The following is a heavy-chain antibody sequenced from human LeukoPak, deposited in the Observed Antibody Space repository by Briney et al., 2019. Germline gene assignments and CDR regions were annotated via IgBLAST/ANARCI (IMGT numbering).Heavy chain of an antibody. V-gene: IGHV6-1*01. CDR1: GDSVSSNSAA. Sequence: SQTLSLTCAVSGDSVSSNSAAWNWIRQSPARGLEWLVRTYYRSKWYNDYAVSVKSRINIKPDTSKNQFSLKLSSVTAADTAVYYCARGYCSGGSCYSAYWGQGTLVTVSS. D-gene: IGHD2-15*01. CDR3: ARGYCSGGSCYSAY. J-gene: IGHJ4*02. CDR2: TYYRSKWYN.